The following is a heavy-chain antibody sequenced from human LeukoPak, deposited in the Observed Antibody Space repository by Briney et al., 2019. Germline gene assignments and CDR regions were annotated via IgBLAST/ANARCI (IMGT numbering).Heavy chain of an antibody. CDR1: GFTFSSFN. CDR2: ISSTSSLI. D-gene: IGHD6-19*01. J-gene: IGHJ4*02. V-gene: IGHV3-21*01. Sequence: PGGSLRLSCAASGFTFSSFNMNWVRQAPGKGLEWVSSISSTSSLIWSADSLKGRFTISRDNAKNSLYLQMDSLRAEDAAVYYCARYNSGWNDYWGQGTLVTVSS. CDR3: ARYNSGWNDY.